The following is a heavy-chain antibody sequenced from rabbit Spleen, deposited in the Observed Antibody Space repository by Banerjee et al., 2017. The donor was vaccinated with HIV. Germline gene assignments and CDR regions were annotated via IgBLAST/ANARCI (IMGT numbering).Heavy chain of an antibody. Sequence: QSLEESGGDLVKPGASLTLTCTASGFSFSSSDYMCWVRQAPGKGLEWIACIATGSSGSTYYASWAKGRFTISKTSSTTVTLQMTSLTVADTASYFCARDSYAASGVWNLWGPGTLVTVS. D-gene: IGHD4-2*01. V-gene: IGHV1S40*01. CDR1: GFSFSSSDY. CDR3: ARDSYAASGVWNL. CDR2: IATGSSGST. J-gene: IGHJ4*01.